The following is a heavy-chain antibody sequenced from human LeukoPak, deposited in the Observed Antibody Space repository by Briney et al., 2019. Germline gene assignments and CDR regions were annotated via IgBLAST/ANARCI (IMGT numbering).Heavy chain of an antibody. CDR1: GFTFSGYG. CDR3: ARFEGLVAGLDQ. V-gene: IGHV3-33*01. J-gene: IGHJ5*02. Sequence: GSLRLFCAASGFTFSGYGMHWVRQAPGKGLEWVAVIWYDGSKAYYVDSVKGRFTISRDNSKNTLYLQMNSLRVDDTGVYYCARFEGLVAGLDQWGRGTLVTVSS. CDR2: IWYDGSKA. D-gene: IGHD6-19*01.